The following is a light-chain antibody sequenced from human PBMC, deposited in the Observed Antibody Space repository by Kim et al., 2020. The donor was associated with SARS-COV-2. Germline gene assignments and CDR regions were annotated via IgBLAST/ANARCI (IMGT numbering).Light chain of an antibody. V-gene: IGKV1-5*01. CDR1: QTIYIW. J-gene: IGKJ1*01. Sequence: DVQMTQSPSSVSASVGDRVTITCRASQTIYIWLAWYQQKPGKAPQLLISDASNLEMGVPPRFSGSGSGTEFNLTITGLQPDDFATYYCQQYNLYRTFGQGTKVDIK. CDR3: QQYNLYRT. CDR2: DAS.